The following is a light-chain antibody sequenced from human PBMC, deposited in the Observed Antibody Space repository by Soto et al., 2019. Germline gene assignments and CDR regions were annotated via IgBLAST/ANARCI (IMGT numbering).Light chain of an antibody. Sequence: EIVLTQSPATLSLSPGERATLSCRASQSISSYLAWYQQKPGQAPRLLIYDASNRATGIPARFSGSGSGTEFTLTISRLEPEDFALYYCQQYHTSPLTFRQGTKVDIK. V-gene: IGKV3-11*01. CDR2: DAS. J-gene: IGKJ1*01. CDR3: QQYHTSPLT. CDR1: QSISSY.